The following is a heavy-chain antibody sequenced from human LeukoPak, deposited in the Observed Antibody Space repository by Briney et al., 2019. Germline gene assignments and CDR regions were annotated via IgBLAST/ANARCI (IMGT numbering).Heavy chain of an antibody. V-gene: IGHV4-59*01. CDR1: GGSFSGYY. CDR2: IYCSGST. J-gene: IGHJ6*03. Sequence: SETLSLTCAVYGGSFSGYYWSWIRQPPGKGLEWIGYIYCSGSTNYNPSLKSRVTISVDTSKNQFSLKLSSVTAADTAVYYCARGGGYSYGYYYYYMDVWGKGTTVTVSS. D-gene: IGHD5-18*01. CDR3: ARGGGYSYGYYYYYMDV.